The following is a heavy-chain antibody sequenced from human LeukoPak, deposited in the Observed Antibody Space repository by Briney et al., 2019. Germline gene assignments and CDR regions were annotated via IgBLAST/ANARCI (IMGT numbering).Heavy chain of an antibody. CDR2: INPNSGGT. Sequence: GASVKVSCKASGYTFTSYGISWVRQAPGQGLEWMGWINPNSGGTNYAQKFQGRVTMTRDTSISTAYMELSRLRSDDTAVYYCARDQAIVVVVAATHWFDPWGQGILVTVSS. D-gene: IGHD2-15*01. J-gene: IGHJ5*02. CDR1: GYTFTSYG. CDR3: ARDQAIVVVVAATHWFDP. V-gene: IGHV1-2*02.